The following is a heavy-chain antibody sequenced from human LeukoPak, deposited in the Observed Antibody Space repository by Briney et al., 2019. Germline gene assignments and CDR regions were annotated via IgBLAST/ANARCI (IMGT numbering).Heavy chain of an antibody. CDR3: ARGSGSTSLKYYGMDV. CDR1: GGSISSYY. J-gene: IGHJ6*02. D-gene: IGHD2-2*01. Sequence: SETLSLTCTVSGGSISSYYWSWIRQPPEKGLEWIGYIYYSGSTNYNPSLKSRVTISVDTSKNQFSLKLSSVTAADTAVYYCARGSGSTSLKYYGMDVWGQGTTVTVSS. V-gene: IGHV4-59*01. CDR2: IYYSGST.